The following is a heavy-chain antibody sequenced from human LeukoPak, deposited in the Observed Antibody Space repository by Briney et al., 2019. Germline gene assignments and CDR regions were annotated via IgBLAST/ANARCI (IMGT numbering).Heavy chain of an antibody. CDR2: ISGRGDST. V-gene: IGHV3-23*01. Sequence: GGSLKLSCAASGFSSSSYAMSWVRQAPERGLEWVSTISGRGDSTYYADPVKGRFTISRDNFKNTLYLQMNSLRAEDTAVYYCAKKSDPYYYDSSSDYWGQGTLVTVSS. J-gene: IGHJ4*02. CDR3: AKKSDPYYYDSSSDY. CDR1: GFSSSSYA. D-gene: IGHD3-22*01.